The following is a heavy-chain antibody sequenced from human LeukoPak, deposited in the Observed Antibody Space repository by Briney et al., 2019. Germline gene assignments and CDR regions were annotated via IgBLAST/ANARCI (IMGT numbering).Heavy chain of an antibody. J-gene: IGHJ4*02. V-gene: IGHV3-74*01. CDR2: IHSDGGTT. CDR1: GFTFSNYW. D-gene: IGHD1-26*01. Sequence: GGSLRLSCAASGFTFSNYWMHWVRHAPGKGLVWVSLIHSDGGTTNYADSVKGRSTISRDNAKNTLYLQMNSLRVEDTAVYYCARDTYSIAEWGQGTLVTVSS. CDR3: ARDTYSIAE.